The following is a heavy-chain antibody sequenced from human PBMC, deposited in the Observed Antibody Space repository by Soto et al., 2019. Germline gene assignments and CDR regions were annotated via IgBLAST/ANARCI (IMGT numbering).Heavy chain of an antibody. Sequence: PSETLSLTCSLSGSPVSSGSYYQRWLRQPPRTRLKWLPYIYYRGSTTYNPSLTRRVPISVCTSTNQTSLKLSSVTASDTPSYYCVRDYYDSSGDAPAVRSNFGYWGQRTVVTLAS. D-gene: IGHD3-22*01. CDR2: IYYRGST. CDR1: GSPVSSGSYY. V-gene: IGHV4-61*01. CDR3: VRDYYDSSGDAPAVRSNFGY. J-gene: IGHJ4*02.